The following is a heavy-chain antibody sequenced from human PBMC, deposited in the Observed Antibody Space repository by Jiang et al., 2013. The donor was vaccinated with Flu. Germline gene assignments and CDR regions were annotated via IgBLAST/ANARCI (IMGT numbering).Heavy chain of an antibody. CDR3: AKGAYCSGASCYYYYGMDV. D-gene: IGHD2-15*01. J-gene: IGHJ6*02. Sequence: VQLLESGGGLVQPGGSLRLSCAASGFTFSIYAMSWVRQAPGKGLEWVSVISGSGGSTYYADSVKGRFTISRDNSKNTLYLQMNSLRAEDTAVYYCAKGAYCSGASCYYYYGMDVWGQGTTVTVSS. CDR1: GFTFSIYA. V-gene: IGHV3-23*01. CDR2: ISGSGGST.